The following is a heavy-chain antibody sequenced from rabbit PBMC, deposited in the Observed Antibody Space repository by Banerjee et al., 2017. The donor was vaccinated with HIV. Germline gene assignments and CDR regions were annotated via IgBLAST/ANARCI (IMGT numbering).Heavy chain of an antibody. V-gene: IGHV1S40*01. CDR1: GFSFSSSYH. CDR3: ARGSDYGMDL. CDR2: IHVGSSGST. Sequence: QSLEESGGDLVKPGASLTLTCTASGFSFSSSYHMCWVRQAPGKGLEWIACIHVGSSGSTYYASWAKGRFTISETSSTTVTLQMSSLTAADTATYFCARGSDYGMDLWGQGTLVTVS. J-gene: IGHJ6*01.